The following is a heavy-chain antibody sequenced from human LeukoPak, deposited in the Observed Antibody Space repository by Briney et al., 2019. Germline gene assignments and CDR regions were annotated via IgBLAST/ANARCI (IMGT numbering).Heavy chain of an antibody. CDR3: ARGERWFGESAFDP. CDR1: GGSISSGDYY. Sequence: SETLSLTCTVSGGSISSGDYYWSWIRQPPGKGLVWIGYIYYSGSTYYNPSLKSRVTISVDTSKNQFSLKLSSVTAADTAVYYCARGERWFGESAFDPWGQGTLVTVSS. V-gene: IGHV4-30-4*01. D-gene: IGHD3-10*01. CDR2: IYYSGST. J-gene: IGHJ5*02.